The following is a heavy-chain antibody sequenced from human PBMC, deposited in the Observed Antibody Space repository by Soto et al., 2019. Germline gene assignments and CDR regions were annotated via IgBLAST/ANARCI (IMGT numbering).Heavy chain of an antibody. D-gene: IGHD2-8*01. CDR1: GFTFSTYS. CDR3: ARDRDAYCSKGICSGPYFDY. V-gene: IGHV3-48*02. CDR2: ISDNSSVI. Sequence: GSLRLSCAASGFTFSTYSINWVRQAPGKGLEWISYISDNSSVIYYADAVKGRFTTSRDNAKNSLYLQMNSLRDEDTAVYYCARDRDAYCSKGICSGPYFDYWGQGTLVTVSS. J-gene: IGHJ4*02.